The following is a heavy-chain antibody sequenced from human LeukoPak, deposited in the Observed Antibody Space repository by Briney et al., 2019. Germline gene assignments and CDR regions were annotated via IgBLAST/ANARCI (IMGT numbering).Heavy chain of an antibody. CDR2: ISYSGNA. V-gene: IGHV4-39*01. CDR1: GASIITTNYY. Sequence: MTSETLSLTCTDSGASIITTNYYWGWIRQPPGKGLEWIGSISYSGNAYYNPSLRSRLSISMDASKNQFSLKVRSVTAADTAVYYCARSLGQTWGTVTTDLWYFDHWGQGTLVPVSS. D-gene: IGHD4-11*01. J-gene: IGHJ4*02. CDR3: ARSLGQTWGTVTTDLWYFDH.